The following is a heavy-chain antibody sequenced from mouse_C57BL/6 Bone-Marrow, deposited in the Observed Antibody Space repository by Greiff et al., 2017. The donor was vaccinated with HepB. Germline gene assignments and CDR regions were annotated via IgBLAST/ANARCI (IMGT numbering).Heavy chain of an antibody. D-gene: IGHD2-1*01. CDR2: IDPETGGT. CDR1: GYTFTDYE. V-gene: IGHV1-15*01. CDR3: TRGDYGNYGGGFDY. J-gene: IGHJ2*01. Sequence: VKLMESGAELVRPGASVTLSCKASGYTFTDYEMHWVKQTPVHGLEWIGAIDPETGGTAYNQKFKGKAILTADKSSSTAYMELRSLTSEDSAVYYCTRGDYGNYGGGFDYWGQGTTLTVSS.